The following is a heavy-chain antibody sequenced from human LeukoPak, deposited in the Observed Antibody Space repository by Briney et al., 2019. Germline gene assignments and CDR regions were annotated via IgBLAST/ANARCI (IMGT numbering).Heavy chain of an antibody. V-gene: IGHV3-21*01. J-gene: IGHJ6*03. Sequence: PGGSLRLSCAASGFTFSSYAMGWVRQAPGKGLEWVSSISSSSSYIYYADSVKGRFTISRDNAKNSLYLQMNSLRAEDTAVYYCARVDNYYYYMDVWGKGTTVTVSS. D-gene: IGHD2-2*03. CDR1: GFTFSSYA. CDR2: ISSSSSYI. CDR3: ARVDNYYYYMDV.